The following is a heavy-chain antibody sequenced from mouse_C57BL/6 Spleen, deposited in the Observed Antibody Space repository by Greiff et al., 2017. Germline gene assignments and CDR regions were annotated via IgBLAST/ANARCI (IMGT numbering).Heavy chain of an antibody. Sequence: VQLQQSGPELVKPGASVQISCKASGYTFTDYYINWVKQRPGQGLERIGWIYPGSGNTKYNEKCKGKATLTVDTSSSTAYMQLSSLTSEDSAVYFCARGKDRGAWFACWGQGTLVSVSA. CDR2: IYPGSGNT. V-gene: IGHV1-84*01. CDR3: ARGKDRGAWFAC. CDR1: GYTFTDYY. J-gene: IGHJ3*01.